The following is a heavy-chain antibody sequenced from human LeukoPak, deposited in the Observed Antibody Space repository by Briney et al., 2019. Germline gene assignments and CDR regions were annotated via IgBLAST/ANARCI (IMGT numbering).Heavy chain of an antibody. V-gene: IGHV3-23*01. D-gene: IGHD2-2*01. Sequence: GGSLRLSCAASGFTFSSYAMSWVRQAPGKGLEWVSAISGSGGSTYYADSVKGRFTISRDNSKNTPYLQMNSLRAEDTAVYYCAKVLRYCSSTSCYPDYFDYWGQGTLVTVSS. CDR1: GFTFSSYA. CDR3: AKVLRYCSSTSCYPDYFDY. CDR2: ISGSGGST. J-gene: IGHJ4*02.